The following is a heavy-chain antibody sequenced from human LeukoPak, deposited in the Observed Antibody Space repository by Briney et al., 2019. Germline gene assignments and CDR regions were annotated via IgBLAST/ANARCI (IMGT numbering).Heavy chain of an antibody. V-gene: IGHV1-2*02. CDR2: INPNSGGT. CDR3: ARDRSSGLFDY. Sequence: ASVKVSCKASGYTFTGYYMHWVRQAPGQGLEWMGWINPNSGGTNYAQKFQGRVTMTTDTSTSTAYMELRSLRSDDTAVYYCARDRSSGLFDYWGQGTLVTVSS. CDR1: GYTFTGYY. J-gene: IGHJ4*02. D-gene: IGHD6-19*01.